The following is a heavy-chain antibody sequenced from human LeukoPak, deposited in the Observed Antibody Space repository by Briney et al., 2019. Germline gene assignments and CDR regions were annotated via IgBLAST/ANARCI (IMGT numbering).Heavy chain of an antibody. CDR1: GGSISCYY. D-gene: IGHD2/OR15-2a*01. CDR3: ARGRVGLSYYYYYMDV. CDR2: IYTSGST. J-gene: IGHJ6*03. Sequence: PSETLSLSCTVSGGSISCYYWSWIRQPAGKGLEWIGRIYTSGSTNYNPSLKSRVTMSVDTSKNQFSLKLSSVTAADTAVYYCARGRVGLSYYYYYMDVWGKGTTVTVSS. V-gene: IGHV4-4*07.